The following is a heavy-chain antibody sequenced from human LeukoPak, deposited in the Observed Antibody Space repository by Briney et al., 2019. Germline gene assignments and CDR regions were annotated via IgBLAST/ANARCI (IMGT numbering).Heavy chain of an antibody. CDR1: GYTFTGYY. Sequence: ASVKVSCKASGYTFTGYYMHWVRQAPGQGLEWMGWINPNSGGTNYAQKFQGRVTMTRDTSISTAYMALSRLRSDDTAVYYCARVLRGYSSSCYGYWGQGTLVTVSS. CDR3: ARVLRGYSSSCYGY. D-gene: IGHD6-13*01. V-gene: IGHV1-2*02. CDR2: INPNSGGT. J-gene: IGHJ4*02.